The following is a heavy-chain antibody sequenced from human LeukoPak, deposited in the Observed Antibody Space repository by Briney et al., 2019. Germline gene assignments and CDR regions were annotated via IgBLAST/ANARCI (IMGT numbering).Heavy chain of an antibody. CDR3: VRNYGSGIYGYGLEV. CDR2: IWNDGSNK. Sequence: GGSLRLSCAASGFSFSGYGMHWVRQAPGKGLEWVAVIWNDGSNKYYADSVKGRLTISRDTSKNTLFLQMNSLRAEDTAVYYCVRNYGSGIYGYGLEVWGQGTTVTVSS. D-gene: IGHD3-10*01. V-gene: IGHV3-33*01. CDR1: GFSFSGYG. J-gene: IGHJ6*02.